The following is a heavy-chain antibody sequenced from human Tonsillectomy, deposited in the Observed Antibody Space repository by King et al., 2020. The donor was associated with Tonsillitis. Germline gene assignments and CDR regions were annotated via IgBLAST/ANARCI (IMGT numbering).Heavy chain of an antibody. CDR3: ARDEGAARHYYYYMDV. V-gene: IGHV3-33*08. CDR2: MRYGDTDE. J-gene: IGHJ6*03. Sequence: VQLVESGGGVVQPGRSLRLSCAASGFTFSTYGMHWVRQAPGKGLEWVAVMRYGDTDEFYCDSVKGRFTIYRDNSKNTLYLQMNSLRAEDTSVYYCARDEGAARHYYYYMDVWGKGTTVTVSS. CDR1: GFTFSTYG. D-gene: IGHD6-25*01.